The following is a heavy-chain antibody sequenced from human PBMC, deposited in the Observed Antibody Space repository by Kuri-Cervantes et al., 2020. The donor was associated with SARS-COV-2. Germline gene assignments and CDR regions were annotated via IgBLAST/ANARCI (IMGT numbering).Heavy chain of an antibody. CDR1: GFTFSSYS. CDR2: ISSSSSYI. Sequence: GESLKISCAASGFTFSSYSMNWVRQAPGKGLEWVSSISSSSSYIYYADSVKGRFTISRDNAKNSLYLQMNSLRAEDTAVYYCARDCGYCGGHDAFDIWGQGTMVTVSS. J-gene: IGHJ3*02. D-gene: IGHD2-21*01. V-gene: IGHV3-21*01. CDR3: ARDCGYCGGHDAFDI.